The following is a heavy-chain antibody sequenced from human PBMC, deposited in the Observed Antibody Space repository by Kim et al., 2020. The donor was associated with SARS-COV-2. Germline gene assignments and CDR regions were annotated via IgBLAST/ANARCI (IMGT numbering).Heavy chain of an antibody. CDR3: AREYLGYCSSTSCYSFDY. Sequence: SETLSLTCTVSGGSISSSSYYWGWIRQPPGKGLEWIGSIYYSGSTYYNPSLKSRVTISVDTSKNQFSLKLSSVTAADTAVYYCAREYLGYCSSTSCYSFDYWGQGTLVTVSS. V-gene: IGHV4-39*07. D-gene: IGHD2-2*01. J-gene: IGHJ4*02. CDR2: IYYSGST. CDR1: GGSISSSSYY.